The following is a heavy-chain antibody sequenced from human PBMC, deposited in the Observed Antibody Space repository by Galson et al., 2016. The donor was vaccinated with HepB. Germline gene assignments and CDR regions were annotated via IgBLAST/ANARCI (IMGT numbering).Heavy chain of an antibody. CDR3: ARQRGGNCGWRYFDL. J-gene: IGHJ2*01. CDR1: GDSITITSYY. D-gene: IGHD4-23*01. CDR2: IHHTGSS. Sequence: SETLSLTCSVPGDSITITSYYWAWIRQSPGMGLEWIGSIHHTGSSHYNPSLKSRLIISVDTSKNQFSLRLSSVTAADTTLYYCARQRGGNCGWRYFDLWGRGTLVTVSS. V-gene: IGHV4-39*01.